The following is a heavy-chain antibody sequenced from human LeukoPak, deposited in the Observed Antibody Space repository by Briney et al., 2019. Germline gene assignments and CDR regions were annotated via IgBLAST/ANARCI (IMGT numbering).Heavy chain of an antibody. D-gene: IGHD6-13*01. CDR1: GFTFSSYS. V-gene: IGHV3-21*01. CDR3: ARGSRIAAAGLVDY. CDR2: ISSSSSYI. Sequence: GGSLRLSCAASGFTFSSYSMNWVRQAPGKGLEWVSSISSSSSYIYYADPVKGRFTISRDNAKNSLYLQMNSLRAEDTAVYYCARGSRIAAAGLVDYWGQGTLVTVSS. J-gene: IGHJ4*02.